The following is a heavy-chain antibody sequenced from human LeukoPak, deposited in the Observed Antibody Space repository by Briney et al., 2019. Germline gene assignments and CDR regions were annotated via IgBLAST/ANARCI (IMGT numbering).Heavy chain of an antibody. D-gene: IGHD3-22*01. CDR1: GFTFTGHA. CDR3: AKDAAYDSSGYYYYGYFDS. J-gene: IGHJ4*02. Sequence: GGSLRLSCAASGFTFTGHAMTWVRQAPGKGLEWVSTISGSGGSRYYADSVKGRFTISRDNSKNTLYLQMNSLRAEGTAVYHCAKDAAYDSSGYYYYGYFDSWGQGTLVTVSS. CDR2: ISGSGGSR. V-gene: IGHV3-23*01.